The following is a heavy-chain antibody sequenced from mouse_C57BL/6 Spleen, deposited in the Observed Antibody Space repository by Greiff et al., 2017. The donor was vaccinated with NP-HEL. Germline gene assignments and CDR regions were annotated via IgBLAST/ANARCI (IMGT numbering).Heavy chain of an antibody. D-gene: IGHD1-1*01. CDR3: ARRYYGSSYFYAMDY. CDR2: ISSGSSTI. Sequence: DVQLVESGGGLVKPGGSLKLSCAASGFTFSDYGMHWVRQAPEKGLEWVAYISSGSSTIYYADTVKGRFTISRDNAKNTLFLQMTSLRSEDTAMYYCARRYYGSSYFYAMDYWGQGTSVTVSS. V-gene: IGHV5-17*01. J-gene: IGHJ4*01. CDR1: GFTFSDYG.